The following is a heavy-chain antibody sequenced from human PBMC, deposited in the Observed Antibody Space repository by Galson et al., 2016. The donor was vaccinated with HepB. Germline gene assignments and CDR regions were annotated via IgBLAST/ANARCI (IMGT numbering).Heavy chain of an antibody. CDR2: IYWSAAGTGYWSGAGT. V-gene: IGHV3-20*01. CDR3: ARSANWGSLPYWYFDL. CDR1: GFSFDDYG. Sequence: SLRLSCAASGFSFDDYGMGWVRRIPGKGLEWVSGIYWSAAGTGYWSGAGTAYADSVKGRFIISRDNAKNSLYLQMNSLRAEDTAFYHCARSANWGSLPYWYFDLWGRGTLVTVSS. J-gene: IGHJ2*01. D-gene: IGHD7-27*01.